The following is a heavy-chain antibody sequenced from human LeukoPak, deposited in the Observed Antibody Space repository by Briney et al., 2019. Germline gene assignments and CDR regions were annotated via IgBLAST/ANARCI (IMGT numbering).Heavy chain of an antibody. CDR3: ARGGYSYGSPRSTYYYYYMDV. V-gene: IGHV4-61*02. J-gene: IGHJ6*03. D-gene: IGHD5-18*01. Sequence: SQTLSLTCTVSGGSISSGSYYWSWIRQPAGKGLEWIGRIYTSGSTNYNPSLKSRVTISVDTSKNQFSLKLSSVTAADTAVYYCARGGYSYGSPRSTYYYYYMDVWGKGTTVTISS. CDR2: IYTSGST. CDR1: GGSISSGSYY.